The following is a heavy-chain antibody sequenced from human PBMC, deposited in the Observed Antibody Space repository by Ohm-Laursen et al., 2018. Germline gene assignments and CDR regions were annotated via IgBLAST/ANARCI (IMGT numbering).Heavy chain of an antibody. CDR2: IYYSGST. CDR3: AREVTAYYDFWSGYPYYYGMDV. CDR1: GGSISSYY. D-gene: IGHD3-3*01. V-gene: IGHV4-59*12. J-gene: IGHJ6*02. Sequence: GTLSLTCTVSGGSISSYYWSWIRQPPGKGLEWIGYIYYSGSTNYNPSLKSRVTISVDTSKNQFSLKLSSVTAADTAVYYCAREVTAYYDFWSGYPYYYGMDVWGQGTTVTVSS.